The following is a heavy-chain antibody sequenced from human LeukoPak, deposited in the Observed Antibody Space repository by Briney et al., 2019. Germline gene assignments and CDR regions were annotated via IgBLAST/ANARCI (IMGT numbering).Heavy chain of an antibody. D-gene: IGHD1-26*01. CDR3: ARRRDLYSGSYYPFDS. CDR2: IYPGDSDA. V-gene: IGHV5-51*01. CDR1: GYSFTSYW. Sequence: GEALKISCKGSGYSFTSYWIGWVRQMPWKGLNWMGIIYPGDSDAKYSPSFQGQVTISADKSTRPAYLQWRSLEASDTAMYYCARRRDLYSGSYYPFDSWGQGTLVTVSS. J-gene: IGHJ4*02.